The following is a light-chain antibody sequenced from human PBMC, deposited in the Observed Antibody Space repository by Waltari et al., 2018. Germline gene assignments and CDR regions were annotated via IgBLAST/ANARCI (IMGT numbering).Light chain of an antibody. CDR1: QSVGTN. V-gene: IGKV3-11*01. J-gene: IGKJ4*01. CDR3: QQRRNWPLP. Sequence: IVFTQSPDILSFSPGERATLPRRASQSVGTNLAWYQQRPGQSPRFLLYDACYRATGIPARFSGSGSENDFTLTISSLHPEDFAVYYCQQRRNWPLPFGGGTRVQI. CDR2: DAC.